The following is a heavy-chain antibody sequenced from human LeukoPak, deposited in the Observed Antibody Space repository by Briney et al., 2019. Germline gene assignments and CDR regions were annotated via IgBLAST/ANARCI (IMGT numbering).Heavy chain of an antibody. Sequence: ASVKVSCKASGGTFSSYAISWVRQAPGQGLEWMGGIIPIFGTANYAQKFQGRVTITADESTSTAYMELSGLRSEDTAVYYCARDARGAAAADDAFDLWGQGTMVTVSS. CDR2: IIPIFGTA. CDR1: GGTFSSYA. V-gene: IGHV1-69*13. J-gene: IGHJ3*01. D-gene: IGHD6-13*01. CDR3: ARDARGAAAADDAFDL.